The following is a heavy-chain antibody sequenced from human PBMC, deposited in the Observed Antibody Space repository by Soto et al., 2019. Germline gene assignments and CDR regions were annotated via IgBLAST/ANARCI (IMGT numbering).Heavy chain of an antibody. CDR2: KGHEGKKK. J-gene: IGHJ4*02. CDR1: GFTLGSLG. V-gene: IGHV3-33*01. Sequence: QVQVVDWGGGVANLGGPRGLSFEASGFTLGSLGFNWSRRPPGKGLGWVAVKGHEGKKKYYADSAKGRFTISRDNSKNTLYLQMNSLRAEDTAVYYCARDPGQDEAMDYWGQGTLVTVSS. CDR3: ARDPGQDEAMDY.